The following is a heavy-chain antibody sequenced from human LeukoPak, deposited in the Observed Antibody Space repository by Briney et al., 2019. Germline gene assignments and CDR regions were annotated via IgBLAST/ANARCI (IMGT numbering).Heavy chain of an antibody. CDR1: GDSISSGGYY. V-gene: IGHV4-31*03. D-gene: IGHD5-18*01. CDR3: AGVQRGYSYGDYFDY. CDR2: IYYSGST. J-gene: IGHJ4*02. Sequence: SETLFLTCTVSGDSISSGGYYWSWIRQHPGKGLEWIGYIYYSGSTYYNPSLMSRVTIALDTSKNQFSLRLSSVTAADTAVYYCAGVQRGYSYGDYFDYWGQGTLVTVSS.